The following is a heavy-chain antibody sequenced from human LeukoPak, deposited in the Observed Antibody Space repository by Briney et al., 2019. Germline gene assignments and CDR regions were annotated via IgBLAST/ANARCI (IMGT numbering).Heavy chain of an antibody. CDR2: ISYDGSNK. J-gene: IGHJ4*02. CDR3: ARDRRAYYYDNSGYLDS. CDR1: GFTFSSYA. Sequence: PGGSLRLSCAASGFTFSSYAMHWVRQAPGKGLEWMAVISYDGSNKYYADSVKGRFTISRDNSKNTLYLQMNSLRAEDTAVYSCARDRRAYYYDNSGYLDSWGQGTLVTVSS. D-gene: IGHD3-22*01. V-gene: IGHV3-30-3*01.